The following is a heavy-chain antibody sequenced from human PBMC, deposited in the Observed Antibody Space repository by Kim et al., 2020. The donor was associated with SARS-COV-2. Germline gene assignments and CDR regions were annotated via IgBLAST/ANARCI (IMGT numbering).Heavy chain of an antibody. J-gene: IGHJ4*02. V-gene: IGHV4-31*02. D-gene: IGHD3-22*01. Sequence: SLKSRVTISVDTSKNQFSLKLSSVTAADTAVYYCARRGIDSSGYYLIDYWGQGTLVTVSS. CDR3: ARRGIDSSGYYLIDY.